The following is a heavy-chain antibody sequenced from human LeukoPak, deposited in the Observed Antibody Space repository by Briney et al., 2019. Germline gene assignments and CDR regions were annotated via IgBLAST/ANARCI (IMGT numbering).Heavy chain of an antibody. CDR3: ARGGGWKADAFDI. J-gene: IGHJ3*02. V-gene: IGHV4-30-2*01. Sequence: SETLSLTCTVSGGSISSSSYYWGWIRQPPGKGLEWIGYIYHSGSTYYNPSLKSRVTISVDRSKNQFSLKLSSVTAADTAVYYCARGGGWKADAFDIWGQGTMVTVSS. CDR2: IYHSGST. D-gene: IGHD1-1*01. CDR1: GGSISSSSYY.